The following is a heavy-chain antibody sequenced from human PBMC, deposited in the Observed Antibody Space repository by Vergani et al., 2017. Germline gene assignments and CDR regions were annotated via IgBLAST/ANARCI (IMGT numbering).Heavy chain of an antibody. Sequence: QLHLQESGPGLVKPSETLSLTCTVSGGSITSSSYYWGWIRQPPGKGLEWIGSIYYSGSTYYNPSLKSRVTISVDTSKNQFSLKLSSVTAADTAVYYCASRSPSSAADPYWFDPWGQGTLVTVSS. CDR1: GGSITSSSYY. J-gene: IGHJ5*02. V-gene: IGHV4-39*01. D-gene: IGHD6-13*01. CDR3: ASRSPSSAADPYWFDP. CDR2: IYYSGST.